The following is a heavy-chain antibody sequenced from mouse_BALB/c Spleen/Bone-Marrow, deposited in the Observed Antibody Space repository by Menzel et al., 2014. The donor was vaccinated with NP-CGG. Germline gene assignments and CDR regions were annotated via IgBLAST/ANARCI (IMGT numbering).Heavy chain of an antibody. CDR2: IDPANGNT. Sequence: VQLKESGAELVKPGASVKLSCTASGFNIKDTYMHWVKQRPEQGLEWIGRIDPANGNTKYDPKLQGKATITADTSSNTAYLQLSSLTSEDTAVYYCASYCYGSSLFAYWGQGTLVTVSA. J-gene: IGHJ3*01. CDR3: ASYCYGSSLFAY. CDR1: GFNIKDTY. V-gene: IGHV14-3*02. D-gene: IGHD1-1*01.